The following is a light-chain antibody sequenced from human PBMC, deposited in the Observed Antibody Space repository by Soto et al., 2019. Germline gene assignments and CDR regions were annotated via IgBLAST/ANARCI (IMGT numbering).Light chain of an antibody. CDR3: QQYGSSPT. CDR1: QSVSSVY. V-gene: IGKV3-20*01. J-gene: IGKJ4*01. Sequence: EIGVTQSPGTLSLSPGERATLSCRASQSVSSVYLAWYQQKPGQAPRLLIFGPATRATGIPDRFSGSGSGTDFTLTISRLEPEDFAVYYCQQYGSSPTFGGGTKVEIK. CDR2: GPA.